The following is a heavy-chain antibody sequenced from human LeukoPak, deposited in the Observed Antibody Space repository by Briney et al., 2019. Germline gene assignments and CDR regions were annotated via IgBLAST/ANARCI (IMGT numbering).Heavy chain of an antibody. D-gene: IGHD5-18*01. CDR3: ARHDTAMATDYGMDV. CDR1: GFTFSDYY. Sequence: GGSLRRSCAASGFTFSDYYMSWIRQAPGKGLEWVSYISSRGSTIYYADSVKGRFTISRDNAKNSLYLQMNSLRAEDTAVYYCARHDTAMATDYGMDVWGQGTTVTVSS. V-gene: IGHV3-11*01. J-gene: IGHJ6*02. CDR2: ISSRGSTI.